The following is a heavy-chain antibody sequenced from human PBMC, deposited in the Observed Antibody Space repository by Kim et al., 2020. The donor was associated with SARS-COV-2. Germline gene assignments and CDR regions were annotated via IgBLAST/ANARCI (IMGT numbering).Heavy chain of an antibody. J-gene: IGHJ4*01. CDR1: GGSISSCSYY. V-gene: IGHV4-39*07. CDR3: ARGAIRDFDWYLPDY. D-gene: IGHD3-9*01. CDR2: IYYSGST. Sequence: SETLSLTCTVSGGSISSCSYYWGWIRQPPGKGLEWIGSIYYSGSTYYNPSLKSRVTISVDTSKNQFSLKLSSVTAADTAAYYCARGAIRDFDWYLPDYWG.